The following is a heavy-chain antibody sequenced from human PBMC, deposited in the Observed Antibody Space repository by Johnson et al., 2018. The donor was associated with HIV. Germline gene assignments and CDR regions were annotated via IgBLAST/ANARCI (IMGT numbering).Heavy chain of an antibody. D-gene: IGHD4-11*01. J-gene: IGHJ3*02. CDR2: ISYGGNKQ. Sequence: QVQLVESGGGLVQPGGSLRVSCAASGFTLSSYAMHWVRQPPGKGLEWVAVISYGGNKQYYVDSVEGRFTISRDNSKDTLYLQMNNLRAEDTAMYYCARETRDDAFDIWGQGTMVTVSS. CDR1: GFTLSSYA. V-gene: IGHV3-30-3*01. CDR3: ARETRDDAFDI.